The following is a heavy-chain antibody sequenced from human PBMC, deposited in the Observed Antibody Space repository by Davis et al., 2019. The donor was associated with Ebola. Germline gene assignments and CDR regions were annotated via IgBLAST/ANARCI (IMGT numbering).Heavy chain of an antibody. J-gene: IGHJ4*02. D-gene: IGHD2-15*01. Sequence: ASVKVSCKASGYTFTSYDINWVRQATGQGLEWMGWMNPNSGNTGYAQKFQGRVTITSDTSISTAYMELSSLTSDDTAIYYCTRGPWCSGGSCHTHEGYYFEYWGQGTPVTVSS. CDR1: GYTFTSYD. CDR2: MNPNSGNT. V-gene: IGHV1-8*03. CDR3: TRGPWCSGGSCHTHEGYYFEY.